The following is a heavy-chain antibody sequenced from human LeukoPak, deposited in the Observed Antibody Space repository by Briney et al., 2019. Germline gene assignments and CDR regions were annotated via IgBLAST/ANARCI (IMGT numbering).Heavy chain of an antibody. CDR2: IYPGDSDT. Sequence: GESLKISCKTFGYSFTTYWIGWVRQMPGKGLEWMGIIYPGDSDTRYSPSFQGQVTISADKSISTAYLQWSSLKASDTAMYYCARLHGSGSYYNRAFDIWGQGTLVTVSS. J-gene: IGHJ4*02. CDR1: GYSFTTYW. D-gene: IGHD3-10*01. CDR3: ARLHGSGSYYNRAFDI. V-gene: IGHV5-51*01.